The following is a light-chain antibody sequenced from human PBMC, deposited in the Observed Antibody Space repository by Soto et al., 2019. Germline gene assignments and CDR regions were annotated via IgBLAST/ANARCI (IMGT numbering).Light chain of an antibody. CDR3: QSFDSSLLAVV. J-gene: IGLJ2*01. CDR2: GNI. CDR1: SSNIGAGYD. V-gene: IGLV1-40*01. Sequence: QSALTQPPSVSGAPGQRVTISCTGSSSNIGAGYDVHWYQQLPGTAPKLLIYGNINRPSGVPDRFSGSKSGTSASLAITGLQAEDEADFYCQSFDSSLLAVVFGGGTKLTVL.